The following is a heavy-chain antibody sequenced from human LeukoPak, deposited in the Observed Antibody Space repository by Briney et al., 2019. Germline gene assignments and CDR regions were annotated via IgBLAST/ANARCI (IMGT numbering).Heavy chain of an antibody. CDR3: ARGGAATFSDY. J-gene: IGHJ4*02. D-gene: IGHD1-26*01. CDR2: VYASGST. Sequence: PSETLSLTCIVSGGSISSHYWSWTRQSAGKGLEYIGRVYASGSTDYSPSVQSRVTMSVDTSKNQFSLKLTSVTAADTAIYYCARGGAATFSDYWGQGTLVTVSS. CDR1: GGSISSHY. V-gene: IGHV4-4*07.